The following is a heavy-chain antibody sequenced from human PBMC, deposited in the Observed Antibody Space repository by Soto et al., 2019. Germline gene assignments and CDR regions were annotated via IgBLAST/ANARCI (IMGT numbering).Heavy chain of an antibody. Sequence: SETLSFTCAVYGGSFSGYYWSWIRQPPGKGLEWIGEINHSGSTNYNPSLKSRVTISVDTSKNQFSLKLSSVTAADTAVYYRARKYSGSYYANFDYWGQGTLVTVSS. D-gene: IGHD1-26*01. CDR2: INHSGST. CDR1: GGSFSGYY. CDR3: ARKYSGSYYANFDY. V-gene: IGHV4-34*01. J-gene: IGHJ4*02.